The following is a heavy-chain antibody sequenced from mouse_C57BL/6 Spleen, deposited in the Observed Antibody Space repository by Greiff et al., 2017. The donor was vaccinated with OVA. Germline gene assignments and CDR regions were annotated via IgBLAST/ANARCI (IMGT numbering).Heavy chain of an antibody. CDR2: IHPNSGST. V-gene: IGHV1-64*01. J-gene: IGHJ3*01. CDR1: GYTFTSYW. Sequence: QVQLKQPGAELVKPGASVKLSCKASGYTFTSYWMHWVKQRPGQGLEWIGMIHPNSGSTNYNEQFKSKATLTVDKSSSTAYMQLSSLTSEDSAVYYCARYDYSNYVGLFAYWGQGTLVTVSA. D-gene: IGHD2-5*01. CDR3: ARYDYSNYVGLFAY.